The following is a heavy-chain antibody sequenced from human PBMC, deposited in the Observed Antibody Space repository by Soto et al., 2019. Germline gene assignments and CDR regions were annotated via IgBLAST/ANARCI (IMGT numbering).Heavy chain of an antibody. Sequence: SETLSLTCTVSGGSISSSSYYWGWIRQPPGKGLEWIGSIYYSGSTYYNPSLKSRVTISVDTSKNQFSLKLSSVTAADTAVYYCARFSGSGSYYWSQGTLVTVSS. V-gene: IGHV4-39*01. CDR1: GGSISSSSYY. CDR3: ARFSGSGSYY. D-gene: IGHD3-10*01. CDR2: IYYSGST. J-gene: IGHJ4*02.